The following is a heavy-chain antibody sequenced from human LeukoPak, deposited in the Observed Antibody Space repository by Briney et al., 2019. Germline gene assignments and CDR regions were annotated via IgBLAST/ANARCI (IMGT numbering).Heavy chain of an antibody. D-gene: IGHD3-3*01. V-gene: IGHV1-2*02. CDR1: GYTFTGYY. Sequence: ASVKVSCKASGYTFTGYYMRWVRQAPGQGLEWMGWINPNSGGTNYAQKFQGRVTMTRDTSISTAYMELSRLRSDDTAVYYCAREGGYYDFWSGYYTGRGYNWFDPWGQGTLVTVSS. J-gene: IGHJ5*02. CDR2: INPNSGGT. CDR3: AREGGYYDFWSGYYTGRGYNWFDP.